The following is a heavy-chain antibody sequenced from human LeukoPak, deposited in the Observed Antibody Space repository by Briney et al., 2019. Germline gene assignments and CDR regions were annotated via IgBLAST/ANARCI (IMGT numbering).Heavy chain of an antibody. Sequence: PGGSLRLSCAASGFTFSSYGMHWVRQAPGKGLVWVSRINSDGSNINYADSVKGRFTISRDNAKNTLYLQMNSLRAEDTAVYYCARGTGSYILDYWGQGTLVTVSS. V-gene: IGHV3-74*01. CDR3: ARGTGSYILDY. CDR2: INSDGSNI. CDR1: GFTFSSYG. J-gene: IGHJ4*02. D-gene: IGHD6-6*01.